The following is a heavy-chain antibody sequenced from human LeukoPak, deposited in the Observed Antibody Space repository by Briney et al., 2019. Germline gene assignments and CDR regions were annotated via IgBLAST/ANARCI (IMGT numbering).Heavy chain of an antibody. D-gene: IGHD6-13*01. CDR3: ARADSSRGQIAFDI. J-gene: IGHJ3*02. CDR1: GGTFSNYA. V-gene: IGHV1-69*04. CDR2: VIPILGIA. Sequence: GASVKVSCKASGGTFSNYAISWVRQAPGQGLEWMGRVIPILGIANYAQKFQGRVTLTADKSTSTAYMELSSLRFEDTAVYYCARADSSRGQIAFDIWGQGTVVTVSS.